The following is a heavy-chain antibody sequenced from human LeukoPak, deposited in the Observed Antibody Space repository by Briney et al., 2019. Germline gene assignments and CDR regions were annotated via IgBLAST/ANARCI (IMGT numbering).Heavy chain of an antibody. CDR3: ARDRSWGGYPYDY. CDR2: VTANTGDT. V-gene: IGHV1-2*02. CDR1: GYTFTGYY. J-gene: IGHJ4*02. Sequence: ASVKVSCKTSGYTFTGYYMHWVRQAPGQGLEWMGWVTANTGDTNYAQKFQGRVTMTRDTSIDTVYMELSSLKSDDTAVYYCARDRSWGGYPYDYWGQGSLVTVSS. D-gene: IGHD5-12*01.